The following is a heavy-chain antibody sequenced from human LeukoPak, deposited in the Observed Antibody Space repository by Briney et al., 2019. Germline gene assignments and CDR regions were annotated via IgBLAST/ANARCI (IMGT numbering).Heavy chain of an antibody. D-gene: IGHD3-9*01. Sequence: ASVKVSCKASGYTFTGYYMHWVRQAPGQGLEWMGWINPNSGGTNYAQKFQGRVTMTRDTSISTAYMELSRLRSDDTAVYYCARDSPHYDILTGYPKAAFDVWGQGTMVTVSS. CDR2: INPNSGGT. CDR1: GYTFTGYY. J-gene: IGHJ3*01. V-gene: IGHV1-2*02. CDR3: ARDSPHYDILTGYPKAAFDV.